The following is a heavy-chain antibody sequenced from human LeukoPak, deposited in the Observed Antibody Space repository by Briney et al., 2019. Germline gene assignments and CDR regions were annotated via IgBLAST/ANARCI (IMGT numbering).Heavy chain of an antibody. Sequence: PSETLSLTCIVSGGSISSSPFYWGWLRQPPGEGLEWIVSIYNSGTTYYTPSLKSPITISIDMSRDQFAVKLSSVTAADRGVYYCARSVTSAGTSHWGYWGRGSLVSVSS. CDR3: ARSVTSAGTSHWGY. CDR2: IYNSGTT. J-gene: IGHJ4*02. V-gene: IGHV4-39*01. D-gene: IGHD6-13*01. CDR1: GGSISSSPFY.